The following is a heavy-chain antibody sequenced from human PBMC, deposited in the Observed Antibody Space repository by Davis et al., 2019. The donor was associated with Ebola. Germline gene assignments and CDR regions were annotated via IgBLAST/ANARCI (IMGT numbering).Heavy chain of an antibody. J-gene: IGHJ6*02. Sequence: AASVKVSCKASGYTFTGYYMHWVRQAPGQGLEWMGWINPNSGGTNYAQKFQGWVTMTRDTSISTAYMELSSLRSEDTAVYYCARDSLSDYDFWSGYYKVSGMDVWGQGTTVTVSS. V-gene: IGHV1-2*04. CDR2: INPNSGGT. CDR3: ARDSLSDYDFWSGYYKVSGMDV. D-gene: IGHD3-3*01. CDR1: GYTFTGYY.